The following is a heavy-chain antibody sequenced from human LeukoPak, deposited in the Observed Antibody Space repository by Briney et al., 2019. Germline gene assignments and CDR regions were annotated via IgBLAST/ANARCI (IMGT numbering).Heavy chain of an antibody. CDR2: MNPNSGNT. J-gene: IGHJ6*02. Sequence: GASVKVSCKASGYHFATYGISWVRQAPGQGLEWMGWMNPNSGNTGYAQKFQGRVTMTRNTSISTAYMELSSLRSEDTAVYYCARVAVAGTGEYYYYYGMDVWGQGTTVTVSS. CDR1: GYHFATYG. CDR3: ARVAVAGTGEYYYYYGMDV. D-gene: IGHD6-19*01. V-gene: IGHV1-8*02.